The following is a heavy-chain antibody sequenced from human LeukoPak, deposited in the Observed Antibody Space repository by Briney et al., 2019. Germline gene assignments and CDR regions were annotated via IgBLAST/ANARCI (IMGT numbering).Heavy chain of an antibody. CDR3: ARANCGGDCYYYFDY. CDR2: IIPIFGTA. D-gene: IGHD2-21*02. V-gene: IGHV1-69*13. CDR1: GGTFSSYA. J-gene: IGHJ4*02. Sequence: ASAKVSCKASGGTFSSYAISWVRQAPGQGLEWMGGIIPIFGTANYAQKFQGRVTITADESTSTAYMELSSLRSEDTAVYYCARANCGGDCYYYFDYWGQGTLVTVSS.